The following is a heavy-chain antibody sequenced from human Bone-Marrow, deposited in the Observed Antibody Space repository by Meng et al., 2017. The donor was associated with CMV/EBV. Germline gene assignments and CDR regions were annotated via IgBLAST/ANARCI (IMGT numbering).Heavy chain of an antibody. D-gene: IGHD3-10*01. CDR3: AKVGGAGRRYYYYGMDV. CDR1: GFTFDDYG. CDR2: FNWNGGST. V-gene: IGHV3-20*04. Sequence: GGSLRLSCAASGFTFDDYGMSWVRQAPGKGLEWVAGFNWNGGSTGYADSVKGRFTISRDNSKNTLYLQMNSLRAEDTAVYYCAKVGGAGRRYYYYGMDVWGQGTTVTVSS. J-gene: IGHJ6*01.